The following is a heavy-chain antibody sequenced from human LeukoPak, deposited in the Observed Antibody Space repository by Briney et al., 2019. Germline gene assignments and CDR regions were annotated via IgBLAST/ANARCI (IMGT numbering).Heavy chain of an antibody. V-gene: IGHV3-7*03. D-gene: IGHD3-3*01. J-gene: IGHJ4*02. CDR1: GFTFSSYW. CDR3: AKGAGWSGHDY. Sequence: GGSLRLSCAASGFTFSSYWMSWVRQAPGKGLEWVANIKQDGSEKYYVDSVKGRFTISRDNSKNTLYLQMNSLRAEDTAVYYCAKGAGWSGHDYWGQGTLVTVSS. CDR2: IKQDGSEK.